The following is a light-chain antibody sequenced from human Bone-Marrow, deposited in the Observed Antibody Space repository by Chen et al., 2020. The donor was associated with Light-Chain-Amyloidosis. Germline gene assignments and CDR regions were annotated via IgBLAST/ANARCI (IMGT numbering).Light chain of an antibody. V-gene: IGLV6-57*01. CDR2: EDD. Sequence: NFMLTQPHSVSESPGKTVIISCTRSSGSIATNYVQWYQQRPGSSPTTVIYEDDESPSGVPDRFSGSIDRSSNSASLTIAGLKTEDEADYYCQSYQGSSQGVFGGGTKLTVL. CDR3: QSYQGSSQGV. J-gene: IGLJ3*02. CDR1: SGSIATNY.